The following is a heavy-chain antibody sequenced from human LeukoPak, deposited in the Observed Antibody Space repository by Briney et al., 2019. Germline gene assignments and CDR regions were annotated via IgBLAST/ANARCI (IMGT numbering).Heavy chain of an antibody. CDR2: INHSGST. CDR1: GGSFSGYY. D-gene: IGHD2-2*01. CDR3: ARGTSPKLLFFYFDY. Sequence: SETLSLTCAVYGGSFSGYYWSWIRQPPGKGLEWIGEINHSGSTNYNPSLKSRVTISVDTSKNQFSLKLSSVTAADTAVYYCARGTSPKLLFFYFDYWGQGTLVTVSS. J-gene: IGHJ4*02. V-gene: IGHV4-34*01.